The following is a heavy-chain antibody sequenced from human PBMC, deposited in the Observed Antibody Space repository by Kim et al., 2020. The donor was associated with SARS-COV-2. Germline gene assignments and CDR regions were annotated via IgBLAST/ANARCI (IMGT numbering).Heavy chain of an antibody. V-gene: IGHV1-46*01. Sequence: ASVKVSCKASGYTFTSYYMHWVRQAPGQGLEWMGIINPSGGSTSYAQKFQGRVTMTRDTSPSTVYMELSSLRSEETAVYYCATTCSGGSCHPYYYYGMDVWGQGTTVTVSS. J-gene: IGHJ6*02. CDR1: GYTFTSYY. CDR2: INPSGGST. CDR3: ATTCSGGSCHPYYYYGMDV. D-gene: IGHD2-15*01.